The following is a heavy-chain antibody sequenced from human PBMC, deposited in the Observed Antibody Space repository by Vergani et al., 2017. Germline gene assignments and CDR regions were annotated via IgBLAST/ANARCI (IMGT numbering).Heavy chain of an antibody. D-gene: IGHD4-17*01. V-gene: IGHV1-69*04. J-gene: IGHJ6*02. CDR2: IIPILGIA. CDR1: GGTFSSYA. Sequence: QVQLVQSGAEVKKPGSSVKVSCKASGGTFSSYAISWVRQAPGQGLGWMGRIIPILGIANYAQKFQGRVTITADKSTSTAYMELSSLRSEDTAVYYCARXLQEWWMTTASLDGMDGWGQGTTVTVSS. CDR3: ARXLQEWWMTTASLDGMDG.